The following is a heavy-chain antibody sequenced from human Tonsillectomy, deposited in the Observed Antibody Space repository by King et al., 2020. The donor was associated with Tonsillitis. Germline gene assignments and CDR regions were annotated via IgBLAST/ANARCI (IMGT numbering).Heavy chain of an antibody. D-gene: IGHD3-22*01. Sequence: VQLVQSGGGLVKPGGSVRLSCAPSGFTFSYYSMNWVRQTPVKGVEWVSSIISSSTYIYYAYSVKGRFAISRDNATNSLYLQMNSLRVEDTSVYYCARGDYYDTSGFADYWGQGTLVTVSS. CDR1: GFTFSYYS. V-gene: IGHV3-21*01. CDR3: ARGDYYDTSGFADY. CDR2: IISSSTYI. J-gene: IGHJ4*02.